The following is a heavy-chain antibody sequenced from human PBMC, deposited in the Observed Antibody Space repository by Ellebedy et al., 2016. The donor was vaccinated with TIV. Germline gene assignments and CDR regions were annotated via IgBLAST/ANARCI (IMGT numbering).Heavy chain of an antibody. J-gene: IGHJ4*02. CDR1: GYSFTSYW. V-gene: IGHV5-51*01. CDR2: IYPGDSDT. Sequence: PGGSLRLSCKGSGYSFTSYWIGWVRQMPGKGLEWMGIIYPGDSDTRYSPSFQGQVTISADKSISTAYLQWSSLKASDTAMYYCARTDFWSGYWAIFDYWGQGTLVTVSS. D-gene: IGHD3-3*01. CDR3: ARTDFWSGYWAIFDY.